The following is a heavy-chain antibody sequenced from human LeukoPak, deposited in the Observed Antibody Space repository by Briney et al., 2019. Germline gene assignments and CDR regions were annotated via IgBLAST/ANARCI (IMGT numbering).Heavy chain of an antibody. CDR2: TSDDGKKK. CDR1: GFTFSRYD. J-gene: IGHJ4*02. D-gene: IGHD2-15*01. Sequence: GGSLRLSCVAFGFTFSRYDVHWVRQAPGKGLEWVAVTSDDGKKKIYADSVKGRFTISRDNSKNTLYLQMNNLRAEDTAVYYCAKTLLVLATTGPGYWGQGTLVTVSS. V-gene: IGHV3-30-3*02. CDR3: AKTLLVLATTGPGY.